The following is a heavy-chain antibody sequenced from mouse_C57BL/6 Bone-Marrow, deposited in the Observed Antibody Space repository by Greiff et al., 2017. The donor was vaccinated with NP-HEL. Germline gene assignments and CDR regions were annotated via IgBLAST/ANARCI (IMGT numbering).Heavy chain of an antibody. CDR2: IYPGSGNT. J-gene: IGHJ1*03. CDR1: GYTFTDYY. V-gene: IGHV1-76*01. CDR3: ARGGSPGYFEV. Sequence: QVQLQQSGAELVRPGASVKLSCKASGYTFTDYYINWVKQRPGQGLEWIARIYPGSGNTYYNEKFKGKATLTAEKSSSTAYMQLSSLTSEDSAVYFCARGGSPGYFEVWGTGTTVTVSS.